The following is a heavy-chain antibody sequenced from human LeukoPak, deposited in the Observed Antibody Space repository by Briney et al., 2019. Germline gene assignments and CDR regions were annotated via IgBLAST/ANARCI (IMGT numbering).Heavy chain of an antibody. Sequence: ASVKVSCAASGYTFTSYYMHWVRQAPGQGLEWMGIINPSGGSTSYAQKFQGRVTMTRDTSTSTVYMELSSLRSEDTAVYYCAREYAQEEPGNSISSGMDVWGQGITVTVSS. V-gene: IGHV1-46*01. J-gene: IGHJ6*02. CDR2: INPSGGST. CDR3: AREYAQEEPGNSISSGMDV. D-gene: IGHD4-23*01. CDR1: GYTFTSYY.